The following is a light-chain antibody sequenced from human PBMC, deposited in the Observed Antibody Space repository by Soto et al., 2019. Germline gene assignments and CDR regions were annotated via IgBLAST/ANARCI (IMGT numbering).Light chain of an antibody. CDR3: QSSDNSNSYVV. CDR2: KDT. V-gene: IGLV3-25*03. CDR1: ALPKKY. Sequence: SYELTQPPSVSVSPGQTASINCSGDALPKKYAYWYQQKPGQAPVLVMYKDTVRSSGIPERFSASSSGTTVTLTISGVQAEAEADYYCQSSDNSNSYVVFGGGTKLTV. J-gene: IGLJ2*01.